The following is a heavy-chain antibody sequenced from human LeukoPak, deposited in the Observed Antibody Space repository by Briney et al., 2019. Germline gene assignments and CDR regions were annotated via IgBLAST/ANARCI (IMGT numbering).Heavy chain of an antibody. CDR1: GYSFTNYW. V-gene: IGHV5-51*01. Sequence: GESLKISGKGSGYSFTNYWIGWVRRKPGKGLDWVGIIHPADSDTRYNPSFQGQFTMSAAKSISTASLQWTSLEASDTAMYYCARLHSNYWFDPWGQGTLVTVSS. CDR3: ARLHSNYWFDP. J-gene: IGHJ5*02. CDR2: IHPADSDT.